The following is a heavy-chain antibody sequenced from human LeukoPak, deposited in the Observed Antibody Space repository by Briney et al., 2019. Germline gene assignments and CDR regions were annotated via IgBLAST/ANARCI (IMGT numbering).Heavy chain of an antibody. J-gene: IGHJ5*02. CDR2: IRPNDGTT. V-gene: IGHV3-48*01. Sequence: GGSLRLSCEASGFTFSNYGMNWVRQAPGKGLEWVSYIRPNDGTTHYADSVKGRFTISRDNAKNSLSLQMTSLRADDTAVYYCVRGQTSLDNWFDPWGQGTLVIVSS. CDR3: VRGQTSLDNWFDP. CDR1: GFTFSNYG.